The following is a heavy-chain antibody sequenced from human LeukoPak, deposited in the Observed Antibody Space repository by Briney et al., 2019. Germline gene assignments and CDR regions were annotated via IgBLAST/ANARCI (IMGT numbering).Heavy chain of an antibody. V-gene: IGHV4-39*01. J-gene: IGHJ4*02. Sequence: SETLSLTCTVSGGSISSSSSYWGWIRQPPGKGLEWIGTTYNSWRSYYNPSLKSRVTISGDTSKNQFSLEVTSVTAADAAVYYCARFSGYTYGYDYWGQGTLVTVSS. CDR3: ARFSGYTYGYDY. CDR2: TYNSWRS. D-gene: IGHD5-18*01. CDR1: GGSISSSSSY.